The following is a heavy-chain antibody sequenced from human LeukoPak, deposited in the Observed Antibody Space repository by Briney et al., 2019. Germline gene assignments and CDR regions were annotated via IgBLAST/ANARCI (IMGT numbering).Heavy chain of an antibody. CDR2: IYYSGST. CDR3: ARAPSRLGGWFDP. D-gene: IGHD3-16*01. CDR1: GGSISSANYY. J-gene: IGHJ5*02. Sequence: SETLSLTCTVSGGSISSANYYWTWIRQPPGKGLEWIGYIYYSGSTYYNPSLKSRVTISIDTSKYQCSLRLISATAADTAVYYGARAPSRLGGWFDPWGQGTLVTVSS. V-gene: IGHV4-30-4*01.